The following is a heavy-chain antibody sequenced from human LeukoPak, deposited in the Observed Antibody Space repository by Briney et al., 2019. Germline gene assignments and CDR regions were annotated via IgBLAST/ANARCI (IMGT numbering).Heavy chain of an antibody. CDR2: IYYSGST. D-gene: IGHD4-17*01. V-gene: IGHV4-59*01. CDR3: ARQGDYGDYVHY. J-gene: IGHJ4*02. Sequence: SSETLSLTCTVSGGSISSYYWSWIRQPPGKGLEWIGYIYYSGSTNYNPSLKSRVTISVDTSKNQFSLKLSSVTAADTAVYYCARQGDYGDYVHYWGQGTLVTVSS. CDR1: GGSISSYY.